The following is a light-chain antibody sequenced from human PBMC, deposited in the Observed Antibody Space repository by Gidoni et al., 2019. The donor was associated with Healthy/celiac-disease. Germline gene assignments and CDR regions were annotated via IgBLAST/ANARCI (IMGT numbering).Light chain of an antibody. V-gene: IGKV1-5*01. J-gene: IGKJ4*01. CDR3: QQYNSYSLT. CDR1: QSISSW. Sequence: DIQMTQSPSTLSASVGDRVTITCRASQSISSWLAWYQQKPGKAPKLLIYDASSLESGVPSSFIGSGSGTEFTLTISILQPDDFATYYCQQYNSYSLTFGGGTKVEIK. CDR2: DAS.